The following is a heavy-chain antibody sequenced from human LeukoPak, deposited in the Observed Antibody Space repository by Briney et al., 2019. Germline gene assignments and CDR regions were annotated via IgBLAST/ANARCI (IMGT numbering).Heavy chain of an antibody. V-gene: IGHV3-7*01. CDR2: IKQDGSEA. D-gene: IGHD3-22*01. CDR1: GFTFTTYW. CDR3: SNGIYDKSY. J-gene: IGHJ4*02. Sequence: GGSLRLSCTASGFTFTTYWMAWVCQAPGKGLEWVANIKQDGSEAYYAESVRGRFTISRDNAKNSLYLQMNSLRAEDTSVYYCSNGIYDKSYWGQGTLVTVSS.